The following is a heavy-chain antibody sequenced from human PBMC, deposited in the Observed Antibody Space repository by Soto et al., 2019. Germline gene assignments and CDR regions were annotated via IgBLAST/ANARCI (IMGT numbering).Heavy chain of an antibody. D-gene: IGHD2-2*02. J-gene: IGHJ2*01. V-gene: IGHV4-4*07. CDR2: IYTSGST. CDR3: AREGYCSGTSCYTGYFDL. CDR1: GGSISSYY. Sequence: SETLSLTCTVSGGSISSYYWSWIRQPAGKGLEWIGRIYTSGSTNYNPSLKSRVTISVDTSKNQFSLKRSSVTAADTAVYYCAREGYCSGTSCYTGYFDLWGRGTLVTVSS.